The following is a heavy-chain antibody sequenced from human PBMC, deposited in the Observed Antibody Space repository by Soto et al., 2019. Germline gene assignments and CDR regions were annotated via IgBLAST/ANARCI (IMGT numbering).Heavy chain of an antibody. CDR3: ARDLSIAAKGSYNWFDP. CDR1: GDSVSSNSAA. D-gene: IGHD6-6*01. Sequence: SQTLSLTCVISGDSVSSNSAAWNWIRQSPSRGLEWLGRTYYRSKWYNDYAVSVKSRITINPDTSKNQFSLQLNSVTPEDTAVYYCARDLSIAAKGSYNWFDPWGQGTLVTVSS. V-gene: IGHV6-1*01. CDR2: TYYRSKWYN. J-gene: IGHJ5*02.